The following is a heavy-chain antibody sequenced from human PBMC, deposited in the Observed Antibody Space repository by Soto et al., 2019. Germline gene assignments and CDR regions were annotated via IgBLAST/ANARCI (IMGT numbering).Heavy chain of an antibody. Sequence: EVQLVESGGGLVQPWGSLRLSCAASGFTVSSKYMSWVRQAPGKGLEWVSLIQSGGPTYYADSVKGRFTISRDTSENTVHLQMDSLRAEDTAVYYCARDDVLCDGGRCYGVPLDVWGKGNTVTVSS. V-gene: IGHV3-66*01. CDR1: GFTVSSKY. J-gene: IGHJ6*04. CDR2: IQSGGPT. D-gene: IGHD2-15*01. CDR3: ARDDVLCDGGRCYGVPLDV.